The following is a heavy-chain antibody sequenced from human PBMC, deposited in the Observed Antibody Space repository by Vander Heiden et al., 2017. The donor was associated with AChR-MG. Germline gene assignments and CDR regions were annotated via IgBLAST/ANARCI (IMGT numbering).Heavy chain of an antibody. J-gene: IGHJ3*02. CDR1: GFTFSSYG. Sequence: QVQLVESGGGVVQPGRSLRLSCAASGFTFSSYGMHWVRQAPGKGLEWVAVIWYDGSNKYYADSVKGRFTISRDNSKNTLYLQMNSLRAEDTAVYYCAREGRAVDAFDIWGQGTMVTVSS. V-gene: IGHV3-33*01. CDR3: AREGRAVDAFDI. D-gene: IGHD6-19*01. CDR2: IWYDGSNK.